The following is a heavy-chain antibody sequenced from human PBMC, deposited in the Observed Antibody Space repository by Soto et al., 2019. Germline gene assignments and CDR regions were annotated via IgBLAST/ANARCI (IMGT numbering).Heavy chain of an antibody. D-gene: IGHD4-4*01. CDR1: GGTSSSYA. CDR2: IIPILDTT. CDR3: ASGGTTVNRRFDF. J-gene: IGHJ4*02. V-gene: IGHV1-69*01. Sequence: QVQVVQSGAEVREPGSSVRVSCKASGGTSSSYAITWMRQAPGQGLEWMGGIIPILDTTDYAQKFQGRVTFTADESTSTVYMELSSLTSEDTAVYYCASGGTTVNRRFDFWGQGTLVTVSS.